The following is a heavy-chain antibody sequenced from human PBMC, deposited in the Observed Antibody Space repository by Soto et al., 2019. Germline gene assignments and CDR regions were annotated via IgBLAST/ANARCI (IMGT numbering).Heavy chain of an antibody. J-gene: IGHJ4*02. CDR1: GGSISSSSYY. Sequence: SETRSLTCTVSGGSISSSSYYWGWIRQPPGKGLEWIGSIYYSGSTYYNPSLKSRVTISVDTSKNQFSLKLSSVTAADTAVYYCARLATVTTYYWGQGTLVTVSS. D-gene: IGHD4-4*01. V-gene: IGHV4-39*01. CDR2: IYYSGST. CDR3: ARLATVTTYY.